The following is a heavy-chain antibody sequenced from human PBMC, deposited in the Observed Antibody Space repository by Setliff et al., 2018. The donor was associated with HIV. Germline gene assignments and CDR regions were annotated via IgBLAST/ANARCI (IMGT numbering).Heavy chain of an antibody. Sequence: SETLSLTCTVSGDSISSDNYYWSWIRQPAGKGLEWIGRIYTSGSTNYTPSLKSRVTISIDKSKNQFSLKLSSVTAADTAVYYCARNHYYGSGKNRWFDPWGKGTTVTVSS. CDR1: GDSISSDNYY. CDR2: IYTSGST. J-gene: IGHJ5*01. V-gene: IGHV4-61*02. CDR3: ARNHYYGSGKNRWFDP. D-gene: IGHD3-10*01.